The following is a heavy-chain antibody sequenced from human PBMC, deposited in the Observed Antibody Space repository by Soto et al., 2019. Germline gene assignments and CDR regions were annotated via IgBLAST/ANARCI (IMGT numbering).Heavy chain of an antibody. J-gene: IGHJ5*02. Sequence: SETLSLTCTVSGDSVSSGAYYWSWVRQPPGKGLEWIGYIYYNAITNYNPSLKSRVTILVDTSKSEISLTLNSVTAADTAVYYCARAKIAAAGTIFDPWGQGVLVTVSS. D-gene: IGHD6-13*01. CDR1: GDSVSSGAYY. CDR2: IYYNAIT. V-gene: IGHV4-61*08. CDR3: ARAKIAAAGTIFDP.